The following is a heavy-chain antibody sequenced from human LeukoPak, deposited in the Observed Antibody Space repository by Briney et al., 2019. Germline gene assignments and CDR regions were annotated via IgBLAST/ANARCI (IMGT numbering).Heavy chain of an antibody. J-gene: IGHJ4*02. CDR3: ARENYFDY. CDR2: IKPDGSEK. Sequence: PGGSLRLSCAASGFTFSRFWTGWVRQTPGKGLEWVANIKPDGSEKNYGDSMRGRFTISRDNARNSLSLQMNSLRAEDTAVYYCARENYFDYWGQGTLVTVSS. V-gene: IGHV3-7*04. CDR1: GFTFSRFW.